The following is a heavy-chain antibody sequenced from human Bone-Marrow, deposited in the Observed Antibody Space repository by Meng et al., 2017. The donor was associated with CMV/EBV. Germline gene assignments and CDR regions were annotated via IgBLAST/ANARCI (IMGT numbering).Heavy chain of an antibody. V-gene: IGHV3-30*02. CDR1: GFTFSSYG. D-gene: IGHD1-1*01. CDR2: IRYDGSNK. CDR3: ATGTAGQEYFQH. J-gene: IGHJ1*01. Sequence: GESLKISCAASGFTFSSYGMHWVRQAPGKGLEWVAFIRYDGSNKYYADSVKGRFTISRDNTKNTLYLQMNSLRAEDTAVYYCATGTAGQEYFQHWGQGTLVTVYS.